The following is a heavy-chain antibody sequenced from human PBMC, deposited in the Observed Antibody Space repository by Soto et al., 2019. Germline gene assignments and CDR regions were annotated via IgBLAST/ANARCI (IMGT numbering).Heavy chain of an antibody. J-gene: IGHJ6*02. D-gene: IGHD3-10*01. CDR3: ARGPLWFGENYGMDV. CDR1: GGSISSYY. V-gene: IGHV4-59*01. CDR2: IYYSGST. Sequence: PSETLSLTCTVSGGSISSYYWSWIRQPPGKGLEWIGYIYYSGSTNYNPSLKSRVTISVDTSKNQFSLKLSSVTAADTAVYYCARGPLWFGENYGMDVWGQGTTVTGSS.